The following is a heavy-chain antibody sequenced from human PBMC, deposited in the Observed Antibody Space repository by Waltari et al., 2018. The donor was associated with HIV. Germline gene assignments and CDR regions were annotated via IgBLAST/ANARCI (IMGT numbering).Heavy chain of an antibody. CDR2: IYSGGRT. CDR3: ARDPRSSGYYGMDV. D-gene: IGHD1-26*01. Sequence: EVQLVESGGGLIEPGGSLRLSCAASGFTISDNYMSWVRQAPGKGLEWVSFIYSGGRTKYADSVKGRFTISRDNSKNTLSLHMNSLRAEDTAVYYCARDPRSSGYYGMDVWGQGATVTVSS. J-gene: IGHJ6*02. CDR1: GFTISDNY. V-gene: IGHV3-53*01.